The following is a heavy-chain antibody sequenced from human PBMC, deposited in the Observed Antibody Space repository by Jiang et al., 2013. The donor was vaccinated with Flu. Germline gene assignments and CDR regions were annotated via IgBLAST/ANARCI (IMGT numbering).Heavy chain of an antibody. D-gene: IGHD2-15*01. CDR1: GYTFTDYF. Sequence: GAEVKPPGASVKISCKASGYTFTDYFLHWVRQAPGQGLEWMGIINPSRGGTTYPQKFQGRVVMTRDTSTNTVYMELSSLTFEDAAVYYCARGRGHCGGGSCYSSGWFDPWGQGNPDNRL. CDR3: ARGRGHCGGGSCYSSGWFDP. V-gene: IGHV1-46*01. J-gene: IGHJ5*02. CDR2: INPSRGGT.